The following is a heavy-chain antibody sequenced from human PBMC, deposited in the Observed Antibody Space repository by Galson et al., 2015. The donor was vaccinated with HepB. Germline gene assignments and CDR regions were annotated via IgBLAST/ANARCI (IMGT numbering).Heavy chain of an antibody. CDR2: TSADGSLN. J-gene: IGHJ4*02. D-gene: IGHD3-10*01. CDR3: AKKLPGSYYAGADY. V-gene: IGHV3-30*18. Sequence: SLRLSCAASGFGFRSHGMHWVRQAPGKGLEWVAITSADGSLNYYADSVKGRYTISRDNSKNTLYLQMNSLRAEDTAVYYCAKKLPGSYYAGADYWGQGTLVTVSS. CDR1: GFGFRSHG.